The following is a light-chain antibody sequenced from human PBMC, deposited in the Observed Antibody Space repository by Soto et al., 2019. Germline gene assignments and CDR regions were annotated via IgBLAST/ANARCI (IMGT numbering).Light chain of an antibody. Sequence: IVLTQSPGTLSLSPGERAILSCRASQSIGRSHLAWYQQKPGQSPRLLMYGASTRAAGIPDRFSGSGSGTDFTLTISRLEPEDFAVYYCQQYGTSPRTFGQGTKVDIK. CDR2: GAS. V-gene: IGKV3-20*01. CDR1: QSIGRSH. CDR3: QQYGTSPRT. J-gene: IGKJ1*01.